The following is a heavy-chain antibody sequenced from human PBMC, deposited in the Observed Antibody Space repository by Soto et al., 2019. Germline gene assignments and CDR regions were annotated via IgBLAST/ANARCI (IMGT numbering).Heavy chain of an antibody. CDR2: INGGTGQT. CDR1: GYTFSTYA. D-gene: IGHD1-1*01. V-gene: IGHV1-3*01. Sequence: QVQVVQSGAEVKKPGASVKVSCKASGYTFSTYAMHWVRQAPGQSLEWMGWINGGTGQTRYSQRFQDRVTITRDTPASTANMELTSLTSEDTAVXXXXRXXXMEENYYYYGLDIWGQGTTVTVSS. CDR3: XRXXXMEENYYYYGLDI. J-gene: IGHJ6*02.